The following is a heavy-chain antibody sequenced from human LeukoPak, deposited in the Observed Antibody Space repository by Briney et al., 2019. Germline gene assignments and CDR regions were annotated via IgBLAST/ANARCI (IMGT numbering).Heavy chain of an antibody. CDR3: ARERRGRATIGY. CDR2: IWYDGSNK. V-gene: IGHV3-33*08. J-gene: IGHJ4*02. CDR1: GFTFSSYA. D-gene: IGHD1-26*01. Sequence: GGSLRLSCEASGFTFSSYAMSWVRQAPGKGLEWVAVIWYDGSNKYYADSVKGRFTISRDNSKNTLYLQMNSLRAEDTAVYYCARERRGRATIGYWGQGTLVTVSS.